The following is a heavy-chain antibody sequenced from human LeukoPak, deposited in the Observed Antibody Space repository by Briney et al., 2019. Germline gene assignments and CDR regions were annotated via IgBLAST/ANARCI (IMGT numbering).Heavy chain of an antibody. V-gene: IGHV1-46*01. CDR3: ARDRGIAVAGTDYYYGMDV. CDR1: GYTFTSYY. Sequence: GASVKVSCKASGYTFTSYYMHWVQQAPGQGLEWMGIINPSGGSTSYAQKFQGRVTMTRDTSTSTVYMELSSLRSEDTAVYYCARDRGIAVAGTDYYYGMDVWGKGTTVTVSS. CDR2: INPSGGST. J-gene: IGHJ6*04. D-gene: IGHD6-19*01.